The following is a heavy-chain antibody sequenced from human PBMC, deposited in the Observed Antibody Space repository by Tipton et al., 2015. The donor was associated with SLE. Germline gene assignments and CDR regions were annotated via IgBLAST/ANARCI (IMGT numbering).Heavy chain of an antibody. CDR3: AKRGDWDYYFDY. V-gene: IGHV4-4*08. Sequence: TLSLTCTVSGGSISSYYWSWFRQPPGKGLEWIGYIYTSGSTNYNPSLKSRVTISVDTSKNQFSLKLSSVTAADTAVYYCAKRGDWDYYFDYWGQGTLVTVSS. CDR2: IYTSGST. CDR1: GGSISSYY. D-gene: IGHD3-10*01. J-gene: IGHJ4*02.